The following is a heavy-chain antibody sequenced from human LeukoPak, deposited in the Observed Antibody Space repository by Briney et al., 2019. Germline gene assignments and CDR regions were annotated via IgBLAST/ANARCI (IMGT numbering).Heavy chain of an antibody. D-gene: IGHD2-15*01. CDR2: ISTSGSSI. CDR3: AKNGDRGAYCSGGSCYPYYYYYIDV. J-gene: IGHJ6*03. CDR1: GFPFSAYE. V-gene: IGHV3-48*03. Sequence: GGSLRLSCAASGFPFSAYEMNWVRQAPGKGLEWVSYISTSGSSIYYADSVKGRFTISRDNAKNSLNLQMNSLRAEDTAIYYCAKNGDRGAYCSGGSCYPYYYYYIDVWGKGTTVTISS.